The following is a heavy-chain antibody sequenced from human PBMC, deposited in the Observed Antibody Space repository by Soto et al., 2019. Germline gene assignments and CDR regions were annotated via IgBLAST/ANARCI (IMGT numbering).Heavy chain of an antibody. CDR2: TYYRSKWYY. Sequence: QTRSLTWAITGDSVSSNSAGWSWVRQSPSRGLEWLGRTYYRSKWYYEYAVSVRGRITINPDTSKNQYSLQLNSVTPEDTAVYFCARGEQYSGRIFDYWGQGTLVTVSS. CDR1: GDSVSSNSAG. V-gene: IGHV6-1*01. J-gene: IGHJ4*01. CDR3: ARGEQYSGRIFDY. D-gene: IGHD1-26*01.